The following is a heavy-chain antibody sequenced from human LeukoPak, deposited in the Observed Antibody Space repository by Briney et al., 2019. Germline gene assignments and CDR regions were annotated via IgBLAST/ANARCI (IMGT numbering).Heavy chain of an antibody. V-gene: IGHV1-69*01. Sequence: SVTVSCKASGGTFSSYAISWVRQAPGQGLEWMGGIIPIFGTANYAQKFQGRVTITADESTSTAYMELSSLRSEDTAVYYCARGFMVRGVRGLTSDAFDIWGQGTMVTVSS. CDR1: GGTFSSYA. D-gene: IGHD3-10*01. CDR2: IIPIFGTA. J-gene: IGHJ3*02. CDR3: ARGFMVRGVRGLTSDAFDI.